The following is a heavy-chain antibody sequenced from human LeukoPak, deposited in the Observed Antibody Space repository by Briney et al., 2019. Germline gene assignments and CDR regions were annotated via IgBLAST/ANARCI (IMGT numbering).Heavy chain of an antibody. CDR2: MYNSGSA. J-gene: IGHJ4*01. CDR3: ASATTYSIDD. CDR1: GGSVSSSFYS. D-gene: IGHD5-12*01. Sequence: SQTLSLTCNVSGGSVSSSFYSWGWIRQPPGKRLEWIGSMYNSGSAHYNLSLKSRVTMSVDTSKNQFSLKLSSVTAADTAIYFCASATTYSIDDWGQGTLVTVSS. V-gene: IGHV4-39*01.